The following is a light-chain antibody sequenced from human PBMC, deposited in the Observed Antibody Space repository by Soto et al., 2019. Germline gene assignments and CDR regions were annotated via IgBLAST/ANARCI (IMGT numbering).Light chain of an antibody. Sequence: EIVMTQSPATLSVSPGERATLSCRASQRVSTNLAWYQQKPGQAPRLLIYGASTRATGIPGRFSGSGAETKFTLTISNLQSEDFAVYYCQQYSDWPPTYTFGQGTKLEIK. CDR3: QQYSDWPPTYT. J-gene: IGKJ2*01. CDR1: QRVSTN. V-gene: IGKV3-15*01. CDR2: GAS.